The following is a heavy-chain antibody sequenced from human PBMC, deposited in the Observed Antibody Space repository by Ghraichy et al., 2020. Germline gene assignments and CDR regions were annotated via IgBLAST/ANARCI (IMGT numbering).Heavy chain of an antibody. V-gene: IGHV3-7*01. D-gene: IGHD3-9*01. CDR3: ARLDSTLVTGGK. J-gene: IGHJ4*02. CDR2: IKEDGSEE. CDR1: GFTFRRNW. Sequence: GGSLRLSCAASGFTFRRNWMSWVRPAPGKGLEWVAMIKEDGSEERYVGSVRGRFTISSDNAKNSLFLQMNSLRAEDTAVYYCARLDSTLVTGGKWGQGTLVTVSS.